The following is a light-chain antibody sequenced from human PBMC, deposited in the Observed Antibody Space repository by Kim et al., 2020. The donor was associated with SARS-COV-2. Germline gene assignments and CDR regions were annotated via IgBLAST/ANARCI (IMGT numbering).Light chain of an antibody. V-gene: IGKV1-5*03. Sequence: LSASVGDRVTITCRASQSISSWLAWYQQKPGKAPKLLIYKASSLESGVPSRFSGSGSGTEFTLTISSLQPDDFATYYCQQYNSYPYTFGQGTKLEI. CDR1: QSISSW. CDR3: QQYNSYPYT. J-gene: IGKJ2*01. CDR2: KAS.